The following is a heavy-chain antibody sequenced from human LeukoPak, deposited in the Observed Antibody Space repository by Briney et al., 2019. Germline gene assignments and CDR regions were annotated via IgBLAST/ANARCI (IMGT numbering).Heavy chain of an antibody. J-gene: IGHJ3*02. D-gene: IGHD1-7*01. CDR3: ATGITGTPFTFDI. V-gene: IGHV4-30-2*01. CDR2: IYHSGST. Sequence: SQTLSLTCAVSGDSLSSGGYSWSWIRQPPGKGLEWIGYIYHSGSTYYNPSLKSRVTISVDRSKNQFSLKLSSATAADTAVYYCATGITGTPFTFDIWGQGTMVTVSS. CDR1: GDSLSSGGYS.